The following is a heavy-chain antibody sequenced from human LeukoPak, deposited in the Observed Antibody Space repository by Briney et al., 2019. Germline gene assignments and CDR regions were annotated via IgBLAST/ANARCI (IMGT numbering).Heavy chain of an antibody. D-gene: IGHD3-10*01. CDR3: AKDLLYYGVSGYASDWFDP. Sequence: GGSLRLSCAASGFTFSSYGMSWVRQAPGKGLEWVSAISGSGGSTYYADSVKGRFTISRDNSKNTLYLQMNSLRAEDTAVYYCAKDLLYYGVSGYASDWFDPWGQGTLVTVSS. CDR1: GFTFSSYG. J-gene: IGHJ5*02. CDR2: ISGSGGST. V-gene: IGHV3-23*01.